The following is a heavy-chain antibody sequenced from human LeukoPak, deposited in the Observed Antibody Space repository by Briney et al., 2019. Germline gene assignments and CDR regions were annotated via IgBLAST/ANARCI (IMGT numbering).Heavy chain of an antibody. CDR1: GGSISSYD. D-gene: IGHD3-22*01. CDR2: IYYSGST. CDR3: ASAPDSSGYYWYFEL. V-gene: IGHV4-59*01. J-gene: IGHJ2*01. Sequence: PSETLSLTCTVSGGSISSYDWSWIRQPPGKGLEWIGYIYYSGSTNYNPSLKSRVTISVDTSKNQFSLKLSFVTAADTAVYYCASAPDSSGYYWYFELWGRGTLVTVSS.